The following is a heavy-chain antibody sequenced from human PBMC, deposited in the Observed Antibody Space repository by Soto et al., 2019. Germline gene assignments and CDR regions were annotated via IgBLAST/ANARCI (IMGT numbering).Heavy chain of an antibody. CDR1: GFTFSNYG. CDR3: ARGRDYLGGDFDY. CDR2: ISYDGSNK. J-gene: IGHJ4*02. D-gene: IGHD3-16*01. Sequence: QVQLVESGGGVVQPGRSLRLSCTASGFTFSNYGMHWVRQAPGKGLKWVAVISYDGSNKYYADSVKGRFTISRDNSKNPLYLQMNSLRAEDTAVYYCARGRDYLGGDFDYCGEGTLVTVSS. V-gene: IGHV3-30-3*01.